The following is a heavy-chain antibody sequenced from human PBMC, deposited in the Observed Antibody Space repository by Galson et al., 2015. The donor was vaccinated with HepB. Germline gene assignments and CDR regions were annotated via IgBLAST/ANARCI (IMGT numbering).Heavy chain of an antibody. V-gene: IGHV3-7*03. CDR3: ARNYCNYVPYLDY. D-gene: IGHD4-11*01. CDR1: GFSFSSHW. CDR2: IKGDGSEM. J-gene: IGHJ4*02. Sequence: SLRLSCAASGFSFSSHWMSWVRQAPGKGLEWVANIKGDGSEMYYVDSVKGRFIISRDNAKNSLYLQMNSLRAEDTAVYYCARNYCNYVPYLDYWGQVTLVTVSS.